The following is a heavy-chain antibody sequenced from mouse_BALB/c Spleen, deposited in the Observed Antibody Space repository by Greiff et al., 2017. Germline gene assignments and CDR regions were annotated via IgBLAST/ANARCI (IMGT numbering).Heavy chain of an antibody. J-gene: IGHJ2*01. V-gene: IGHV14-3*02. CDR3: ARTGYYRYDEGYYFDY. Sequence: EVQLQQSGAELVKPGASVKLSCTASGFNIKDTYMHWVKQRPEQGLEWIGRIDPANGNTKYDPKFQGKATITADTSSNTAYLQLSSLTSEDTAVYYCARTGYYRYDEGYYFDYWGRGTTLTVSS. CDR2: IDPANGNT. D-gene: IGHD2-14*01. CDR1: GFNIKDTY.